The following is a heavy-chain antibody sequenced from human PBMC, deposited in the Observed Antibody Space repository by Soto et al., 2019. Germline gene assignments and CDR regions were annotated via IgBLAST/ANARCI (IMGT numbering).Heavy chain of an antibody. J-gene: IGHJ5*02. Sequence: XATLSLTFSFSGGTISSYYWSWIGQPAGKGLEWIGRIYSSGNTKYNPSLQSRVTMSLDTSNNQFSLRLTSVTAADTAVYYCARGQRFSDWFDPWGQGTLVTVFS. CDR2: IYSSGNT. D-gene: IGHD3-3*01. V-gene: IGHV4-4*07. CDR3: ARGQRFSDWFDP. CDR1: GGTISSYY.